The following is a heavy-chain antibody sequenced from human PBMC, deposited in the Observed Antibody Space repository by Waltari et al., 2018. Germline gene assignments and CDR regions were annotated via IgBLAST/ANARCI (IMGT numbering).Heavy chain of an antibody. CDR1: GYTFTGYY. D-gene: IGHD3-10*01. J-gene: IGHJ4*02. CDR3: ARFPLLGFGELLGYFDY. V-gene: IGHV1-2*02. CDR2: INPNSGGT. Sequence: QVQLVQSGAEVKKPGASVKVSCKASGYTFTGYYMHWVRQAPGQGLEWMGWINPNSGGTNYAQKFQGRVTMTRDTSISTAYMELSRLRSDDTAVYYCARFPLLGFGELLGYFDYWGQGTLVTVSS.